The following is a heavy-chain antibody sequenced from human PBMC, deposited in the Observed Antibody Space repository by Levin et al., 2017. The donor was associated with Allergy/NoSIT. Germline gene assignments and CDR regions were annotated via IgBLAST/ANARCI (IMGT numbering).Heavy chain of an antibody. V-gene: IGHV3-9*01. CDR1: GFTFDDYA. D-gene: IGHD1-26*01. J-gene: IGHJ3*02. CDR2: ISWNSGSI. Sequence: PGGSLRLSCAASGFTFDDYAMHWVRQAPGKGLEWVSGISWNSGSIGYADSVKGRFTISRDNAKNSLYLQMNSLRAEDTALYYCAKGHSGSIYGAFDIWGQGTMVTVSS. CDR3: AKGHSGSIYGAFDI.